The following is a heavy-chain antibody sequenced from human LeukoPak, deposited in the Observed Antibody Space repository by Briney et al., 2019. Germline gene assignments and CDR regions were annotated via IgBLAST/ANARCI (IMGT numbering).Heavy chain of an antibody. Sequence: GGSLRLSCAASGFTFSDYYMSWIRQAPGKGLEWVSYISSSGSTIYYADSVKGRFTISRDNSKNSLYLQMNSLRAEDTAVYYCARESPLAVAAPEYFDYWGQGTLVTVSS. CDR3: ARESPLAVAAPEYFDY. J-gene: IGHJ4*02. CDR1: GFTFSDYY. CDR2: ISSSGSTI. V-gene: IGHV3-11*01. D-gene: IGHD6-19*01.